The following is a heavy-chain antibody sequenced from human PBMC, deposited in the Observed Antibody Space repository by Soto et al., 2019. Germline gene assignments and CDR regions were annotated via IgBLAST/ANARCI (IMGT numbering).Heavy chain of an antibody. CDR1: GYTFTSYA. Sequence: ASVKVSCKASGYTFTSYAMHWVRQAPGQRLEWMGWINAGNGNTKYSQKFQGRVTITRDTSASTAYMELSSLRSEDTAVYYCARADILTGQTYNYYGMDVWGQGTTVTVSS. CDR2: INAGNGNT. J-gene: IGHJ6*02. V-gene: IGHV1-3*01. CDR3: ARADILTGQTYNYYGMDV. D-gene: IGHD3-9*01.